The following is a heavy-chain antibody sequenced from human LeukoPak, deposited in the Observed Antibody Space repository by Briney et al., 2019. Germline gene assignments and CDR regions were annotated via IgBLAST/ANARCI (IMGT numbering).Heavy chain of an antibody. CDR2: INAGTGDE. V-gene: IGHV1-3*01. CDR3: ARSGDSWSCDN. Sequence: ASVKVSCKASGYTFSHYGVQWVRQAPGQTLEWMGWINAGTGDERYSPKFQGRLTMTTDTSATTLYMELNSLKSEDTAVYYCARSGDSWSCDNWGQGTLVSVSS. CDR1: GYTFSHYG. J-gene: IGHJ4*02. D-gene: IGHD3-10*01.